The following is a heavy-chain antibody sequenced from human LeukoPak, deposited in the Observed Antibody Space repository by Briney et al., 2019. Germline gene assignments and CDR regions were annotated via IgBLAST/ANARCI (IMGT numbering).Heavy chain of an antibody. Sequence: SETLSLTCTVSGYYISGGYYWSWIRQPPGKGLEWIGEINHSGSTNYNPSLKSRVTISVDASKNQFSLKLSSVTAADTAVYYCARGLLVLQPPYYMDVWGKGTTVTVSS. CDR1: GYYISGGYY. CDR2: INHSGST. V-gene: IGHV4-34*01. CDR3: ARGLLVLQPPYYMDV. J-gene: IGHJ6*03. D-gene: IGHD3-9*01.